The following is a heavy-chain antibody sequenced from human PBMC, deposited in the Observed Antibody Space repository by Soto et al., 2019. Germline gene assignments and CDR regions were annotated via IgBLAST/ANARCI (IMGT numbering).Heavy chain of an antibody. CDR3: AKLAGYCSGNSCHGDYAMDG. V-gene: IGHV4-39*01. Sequence: SETLSLTCSVSGGSISSKSYSWGWIRQPPGKGLEWIGTFYYSENTYYNPSLKSRVTISVDTSKNQFSLKLSSVTAADTAVYYCAKLAGYCSGNSCHGDYAMDGWGQGTTVT. D-gene: IGHD2-2*01. CDR2: FYYSENT. CDR1: GGSISSKSYS. J-gene: IGHJ6*02.